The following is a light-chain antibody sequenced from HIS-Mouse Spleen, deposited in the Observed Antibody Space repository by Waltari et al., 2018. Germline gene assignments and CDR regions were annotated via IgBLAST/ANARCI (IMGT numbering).Light chain of an antibody. J-gene: IGKJ3*01. CDR1: QSISSY. V-gene: IGKV1-39*01. CDR3: QQSYSTPFT. Sequence: DIQMTQSPSYLSASVGDRVNITCRASQSISSYLNWYQQKPGKAPKLLIYAASSLQSGVPSRFSGSGSGTDFTLTISSLQPEDFATYYCQQSYSTPFTFGPGTKVDIK. CDR2: AAS.